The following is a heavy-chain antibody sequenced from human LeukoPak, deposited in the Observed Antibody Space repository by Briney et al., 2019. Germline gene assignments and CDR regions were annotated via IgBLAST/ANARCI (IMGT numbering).Heavy chain of an antibody. CDR1: GGSISSSSYY. CDR3: ARLRAALGIQH. Sequence: SETLSLTCTVSGGSISSSSYYWGWIRQPPGKGLEWIGSIYYSGSTYYNPSLKSRVTISVDTSKNQFSLKLSSVTAADTAVYYCARLRAALGIQHWGQGTLVTVSS. V-gene: IGHV4-39*01. CDR2: IYYSGST. D-gene: IGHD6-6*01. J-gene: IGHJ1*01.